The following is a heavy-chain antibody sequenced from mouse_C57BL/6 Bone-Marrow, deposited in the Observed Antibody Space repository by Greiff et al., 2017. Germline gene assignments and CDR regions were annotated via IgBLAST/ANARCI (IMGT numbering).Heavy chain of an antibody. J-gene: IGHJ1*03. CDR3: ARLRLRRSWYFDV. CDR2: IYPRSGNT. D-gene: IGHD2-4*01. Sequence: QVQLQQSGAELARPGASVKLSCKASGYTFTSYGISWVKQRTGQGLEWIGEIYPRSGNTYYNEKFKGKATLTADKSSSTAYMELRSLTSEDSAVXFCARLRLRRSWYFDVGGTGTTVTVSS. CDR1: GYTFTSYG. V-gene: IGHV1-81*01.